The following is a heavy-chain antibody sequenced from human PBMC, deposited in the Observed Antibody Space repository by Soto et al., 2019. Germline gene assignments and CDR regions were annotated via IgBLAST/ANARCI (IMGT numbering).Heavy chain of an antibody. J-gene: IGHJ6*02. CDR2: IYWDDDK. Sequence: SGPTLVNPTQTLTLTCTFSGFSLSTSGVGVGWIRQPPGKALEWLALIYWDDDKRYSPSLKSRLTITKDTSKNQVVLTMTNMDPVKTATYYCAHRPPPAYYNGMDVWGQGTRVTFSS. V-gene: IGHV2-5*02. CDR3: AHRPPPAYYNGMDV. CDR1: GFSLSTSGVG.